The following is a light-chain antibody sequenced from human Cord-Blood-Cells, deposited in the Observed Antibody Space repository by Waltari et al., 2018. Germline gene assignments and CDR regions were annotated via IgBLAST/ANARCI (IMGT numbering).Light chain of an antibody. CDR2: DAS. Sequence: DIQMTKSPSTLSASVGDRATITCRASQSISSWLAWYQQKPGKAPKLLIYDASSLESGVPSRFSGSGSGTEFTLTISSLQPDDFATYYCQQYNSYWTFGQGTKVEIK. J-gene: IGKJ1*01. CDR1: QSISSW. CDR3: QQYNSYWT. V-gene: IGKV1-5*01.